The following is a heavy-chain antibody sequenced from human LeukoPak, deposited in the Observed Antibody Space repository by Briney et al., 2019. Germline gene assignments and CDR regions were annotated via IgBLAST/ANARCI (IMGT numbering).Heavy chain of an antibody. CDR1: GFTFSSYG. CDR3: ARETYYYGSGSYYNVGYFDY. J-gene: IGHJ4*02. V-gene: IGHV3-33*01. D-gene: IGHD3-10*01. CDR2: IWYDGSNK. Sequence: GRSLRLSCAASGFTFSSYGMHWVRQAPGKGLEGVAVIWYDGSNKYYADSVRGRFTISRDNSKNTLYLQMNSLRAEDTAVYYCARETYYYGSGSYYNVGYFDYWGQGTLVTVSS.